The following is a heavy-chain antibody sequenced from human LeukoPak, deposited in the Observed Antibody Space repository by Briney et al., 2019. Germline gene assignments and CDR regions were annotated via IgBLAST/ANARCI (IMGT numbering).Heavy chain of an antibody. J-gene: IGHJ4*02. Sequence: SQTLSLTCAISGDSVSSNSAAWNWIRQSPSRGLEWLGRTYYRPKWYNDYAVSVKSRITINPDTSKNQFSLQLNSVTPEDTAVYYCARETEVWGLIAVAGTKAFDYWGQGTLVTVSS. CDR1: GDSVSSNSAA. D-gene: IGHD6-19*01. CDR2: TYYRPKWYN. CDR3: ARETEVWGLIAVAGTKAFDY. V-gene: IGHV6-1*01.